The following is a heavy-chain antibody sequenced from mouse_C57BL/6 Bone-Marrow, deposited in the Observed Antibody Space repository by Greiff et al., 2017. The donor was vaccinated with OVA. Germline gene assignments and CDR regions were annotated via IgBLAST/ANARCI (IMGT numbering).Heavy chain of an antibody. D-gene: IGHD2-4*01. J-gene: IGHJ2*01. CDR2: INPSSGYT. Sequence: QVQLQQSGAELARPGASVKMSCKASGYTFTSYTMHWVKQRPGQGLDWIGYINPSSGYTKYNQKFKDKATLTADKTTSTAYMQLSSLTSEDSAVYYCAFYDYDYFDYWGQGTTLTVSS. V-gene: IGHV1-4*01. CDR1: GYTFTSYT. CDR3: AFYDYDYFDY.